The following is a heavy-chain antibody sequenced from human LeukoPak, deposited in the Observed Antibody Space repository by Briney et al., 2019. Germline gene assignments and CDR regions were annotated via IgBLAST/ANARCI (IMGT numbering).Heavy chain of an antibody. CDR1: GFTFSSYW. CDR2: IKQDGSEK. D-gene: IGHD2-15*01. Sequence: GGSLRLSCAASGFTFSSYWMSWVRQAPGKGLEWVANIKQDGSEKYYVDSVKGRFTISRDNAKNSLYLQMNNLRAEDTAVYYCARDNNIVVVVAAYYMDVWGKGTTVTVSS. CDR3: ARDNNIVVVVAAYYMDV. J-gene: IGHJ6*03. V-gene: IGHV3-7*01.